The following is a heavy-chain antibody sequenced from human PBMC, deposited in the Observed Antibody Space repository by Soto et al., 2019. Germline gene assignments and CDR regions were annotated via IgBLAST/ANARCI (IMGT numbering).Heavy chain of an antibody. CDR1: GGSFSGYY. V-gene: IGHV4-34*01. J-gene: IGHJ6*02. CDR3: ATAVARDIVLMVYATPYPYYYYGMDV. Sequence: SETLSLTCAVYGGSFSGYYWSWIRQPPGKGLEWIGEINHSGSTNYNPSLKSRVTISVDTSKNQFSLKLSSVTAADTAVYYCATAVARDIVLMVYATPYPYYYYGMDVWGQGTTVTVSS. CDR2: INHSGST. D-gene: IGHD2-8*01.